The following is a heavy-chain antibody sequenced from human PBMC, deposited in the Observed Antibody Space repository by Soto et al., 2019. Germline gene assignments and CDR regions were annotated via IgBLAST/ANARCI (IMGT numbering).Heavy chain of an antibody. Sequence: GLDLEWLALIYWDDDKRYSPSLKSRLTITKDTSKNQVVLTMTNMDPVDTATYYCAHRPHDYRLFDIWGQGTMVTVSS. D-gene: IGHD4-17*01. J-gene: IGHJ3*02. V-gene: IGHV2-5*02. CDR2: IYWDDDK. CDR3: AHRPHDYRLFDI.